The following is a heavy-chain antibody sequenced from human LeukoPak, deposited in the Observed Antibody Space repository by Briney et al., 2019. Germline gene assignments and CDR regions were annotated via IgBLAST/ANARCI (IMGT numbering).Heavy chain of an antibody. V-gene: IGHV5-51*01. CDR3: AIRGRVGDGYNGTPVDY. D-gene: IGHD5-24*01. Sequence: GESLKISCKGSGNSFTSYWIGWVRQRPGKGPEWMGINYPGDSDTRYSPSFQGQITISADKSNSTAYLQWSSLKASDTAMYYCAIRGRVGDGYNGTPVDYWGQGTLVTVSS. CDR2: NYPGDSDT. J-gene: IGHJ4*02. CDR1: GNSFTSYW.